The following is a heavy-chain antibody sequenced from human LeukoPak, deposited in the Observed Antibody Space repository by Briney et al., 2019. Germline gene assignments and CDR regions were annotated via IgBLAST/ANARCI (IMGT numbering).Heavy chain of an antibody. Sequence: SETPSLTCTVSGGSISSGSYYWSWIRQPAGKGLEWIGRIYTSGSTNYNPSLKSRVTISVDTSKNQFSLKLSSVTAADTAVYYCARVDGYNYDYWGQGTLVTVSS. J-gene: IGHJ4*02. CDR3: ARVDGYNYDY. V-gene: IGHV4-61*02. CDR2: IYTSGST. CDR1: GGSISSGSYY. D-gene: IGHD5-24*01.